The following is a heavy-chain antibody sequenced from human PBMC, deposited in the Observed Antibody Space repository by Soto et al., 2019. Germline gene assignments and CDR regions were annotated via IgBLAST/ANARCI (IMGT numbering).Heavy chain of an antibody. CDR2: ITSSSKYI. CDR3: TSSVLYYDFWIAYG. J-gene: IGHJ4*02. D-gene: IGHD3-3*01. Sequence: EVQLVESGGGLGKPGGSLRLSCAASGFTFSTYTMNWVRQAPGKGLEWVACITSSSKYIHYADSVKGRFTISRDNAENSLSLQMNSLRAEDTAVYYCTSSVLYYDFWIAYGWGQGTLVTVSS. V-gene: IGHV3-21*01. CDR1: GFTFSTYT.